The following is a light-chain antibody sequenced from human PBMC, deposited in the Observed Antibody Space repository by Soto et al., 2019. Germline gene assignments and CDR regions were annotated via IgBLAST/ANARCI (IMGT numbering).Light chain of an antibody. CDR2: DTS. CDR1: QAISNH. CDR3: QQTDKLPLT. J-gene: IGKJ4*01. V-gene: IGKV1-33*01. Sequence: DIQMTQSPSPLPASVGDRVIITCQASQAISNHLNWYQQKPGRAPKLLIYDTSNLETGVPSRFRGSGAGTQYTFTITSLQPEDFATYFCQQTDKLPLTFGGGTKVDMK.